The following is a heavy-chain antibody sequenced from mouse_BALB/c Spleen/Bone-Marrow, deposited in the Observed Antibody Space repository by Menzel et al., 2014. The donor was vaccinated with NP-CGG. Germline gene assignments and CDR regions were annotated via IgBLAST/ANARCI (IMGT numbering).Heavy chain of an antibody. D-gene: IGHD2-1*01. CDR3: ARHGGNYVYYAMDY. J-gene: IGHJ4*01. Sequence: EVQLQESGGGLVKPGGSLKLSCAASGFAFSSYDMSWVRQTPEKRLEWVAYISSGGGSTYYPDTVKGRFTIARDNAKNTLYLQRSSLKSEDTAMYYCARHGGNYVYYAMDYWGQGTSVTVSS. V-gene: IGHV5-12-1*01. CDR2: ISSGGGST. CDR1: GFAFSSYD.